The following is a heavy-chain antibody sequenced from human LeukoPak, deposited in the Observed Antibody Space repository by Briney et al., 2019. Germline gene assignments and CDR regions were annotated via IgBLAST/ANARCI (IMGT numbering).Heavy chain of an antibody. CDR2: VTASGGTT. CDR3: ARGGGCDY. J-gene: IGHJ4*02. V-gene: IGHV3-23*01. D-gene: IGHD3-10*01. Sequence: PGGSLTLSCAASGFTFSSYAMTWVRQAPGKGLEWVSTVTASGGTTYYTDSVKGRFTISRDNSQSTLYLQMNSLRAEDAALYYWARGGGCDYWGQGTLVTVSS. CDR1: GFTFSSYA.